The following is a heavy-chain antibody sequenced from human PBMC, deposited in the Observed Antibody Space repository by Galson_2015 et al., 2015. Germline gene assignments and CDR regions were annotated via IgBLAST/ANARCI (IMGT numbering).Heavy chain of an antibody. CDR2: IIPILGVP. D-gene: IGHD3-22*01. CDR3: ARADNYYDSIGYFY. V-gene: IGHV1-69*04. Sequence: RIIPILGVPNYAQKFQGRVTITADKSTSTAYMELSSLRSEDTAVYYCARADNYYDSIGYFYWGQGTPVTVSS. J-gene: IGHJ4*02.